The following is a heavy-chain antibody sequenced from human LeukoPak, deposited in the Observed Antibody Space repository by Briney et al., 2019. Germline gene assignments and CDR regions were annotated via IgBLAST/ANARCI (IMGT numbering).Heavy chain of an antibody. Sequence: ASVKVSCKASGFTFTSSAMQWVRQARGQRLEWIGWIVVGSGNTNYAQKFQERVTITRDMSTSTAYMELSSLRSEDTAVYYCAAATYYDFWSGLSPWGQGTLVTVSS. CDR3: AAATYYDFWSGLSP. CDR2: IVVGSGNT. J-gene: IGHJ5*02. CDR1: GFTFTSSA. V-gene: IGHV1-58*02. D-gene: IGHD3-3*01.